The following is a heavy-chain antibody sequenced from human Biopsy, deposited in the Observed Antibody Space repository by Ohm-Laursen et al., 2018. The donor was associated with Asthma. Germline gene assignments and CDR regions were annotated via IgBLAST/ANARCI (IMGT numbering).Heavy chain of an antibody. CDR3: AGFCSGGNCPDH. CDR1: GVSISSYY. J-gene: IGHJ4*02. CDR2: IHYSGST. Sequence: SETLSLTCTVSGVSISSYYWTWIRQPPGKGLEWIGNIHYSGSTYSNPSLKSRITITVDTSKKQISLSLSSVIAADAAVYYCAGFCSGGNCPDHWGQGTLVTVSS. V-gene: IGHV4-59*01. D-gene: IGHD2-15*01.